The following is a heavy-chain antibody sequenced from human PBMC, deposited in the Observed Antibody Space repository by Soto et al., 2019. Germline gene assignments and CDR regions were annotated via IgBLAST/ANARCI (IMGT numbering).Heavy chain of an antibody. CDR1: GFTFRSYA. J-gene: IGHJ5*02. CDR2: ISASGST. V-gene: IGHV3-23*01. CDR3: AKNQGVELVPLATVDWFDP. D-gene: IGHD1-26*01. Sequence: QAGGSLRLSCAGSGFTFRSYAMSWVRQAPGKGLEWVSGISASGSTYYADSVKGRFTISRDNSKSTVYLELNNLSAEDTAVYHCAKNQGVELVPLATVDWFDPWGQGSVVTVSS.